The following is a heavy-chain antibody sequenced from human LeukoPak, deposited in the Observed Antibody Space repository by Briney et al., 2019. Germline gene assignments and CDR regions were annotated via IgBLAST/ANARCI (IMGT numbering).Heavy chain of an antibody. CDR1: GYTFTGYY. J-gene: IGHJ4*02. CDR2: INPSSGGT. Sequence: ASVKVSCKASGYTFTGYYMHWVRQAPGQGLEWMGWINPSSGGTNYAQKFQGRVTMTRDTSISTAYMELSRLRSDDTAVYYCARRHFGSGTYVDYWGQGTLVTVSS. CDR3: ARRHFGSGTYVDY. V-gene: IGHV1-2*02. D-gene: IGHD3-10*01.